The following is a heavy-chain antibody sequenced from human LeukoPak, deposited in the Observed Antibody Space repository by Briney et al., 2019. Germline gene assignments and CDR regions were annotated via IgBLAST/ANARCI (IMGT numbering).Heavy chain of an antibody. D-gene: IGHD6-19*01. CDR3: AKEEEEQWLVKGY. J-gene: IGHJ4*02. Sequence: ASVKVSCKASGYTFTSYDINWVRQATGQGLEWMGWMNPNSGNTGYAQKFQGRVTMTRNTSISTAYMELSSLRAEDTAVYYCAKEEEEQWLVKGYWGQGTLVTVSS. CDR1: GYTFTSYD. V-gene: IGHV1-8*01. CDR2: MNPNSGNT.